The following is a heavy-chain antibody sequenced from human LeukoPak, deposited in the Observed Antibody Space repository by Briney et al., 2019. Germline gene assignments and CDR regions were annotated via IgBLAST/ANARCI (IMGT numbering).Heavy chain of an antibody. J-gene: IGHJ4*02. V-gene: IGHV3-11*03. D-gene: IGHD3-10*01. CDR1: GFTFSDYY. CDR2: ISGSSSYT. Sequence: PGESLRLSCAATGFTFSDYYMTWIRQAPGEGLEWVSYISGSSSYTNYADSVKGRFTISRDNAKNSLYLQMNGLRADDTAVYYCARISGSGSYYGPFDYWGQGNLVTVSS. CDR3: ARISGSGSYYGPFDY.